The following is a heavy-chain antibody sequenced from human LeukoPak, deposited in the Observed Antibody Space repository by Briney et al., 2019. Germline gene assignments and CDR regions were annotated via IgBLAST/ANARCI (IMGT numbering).Heavy chain of an antibody. CDR3: ARGSSSTGYYFDY. J-gene: IGHJ4*02. CDR2: ISSSSSYI. CDR1: GFTFSSYS. D-gene: IGHD3-22*01. Sequence: TGGSLRLSCAASGFTFSSYSMNWVRQAPGKGLEWVSSISSSSSYIYYADSVKGRFTISRDNAKNSLYLQMNSLRAEDTAVYYCARGSSSTGYYFDYWGQGTLVTVSS. V-gene: IGHV3-21*01.